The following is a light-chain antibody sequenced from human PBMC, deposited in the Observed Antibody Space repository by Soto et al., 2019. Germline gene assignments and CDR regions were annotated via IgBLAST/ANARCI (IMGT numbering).Light chain of an antibody. V-gene: IGKV1-5*03. J-gene: IGKJ1*01. CDR2: KAS. Sequence: DIQMTQSPSTLSGSVGDRVTITCRASQTISSWLAWYQQKPGKAPKLLIYKASTLKSGVPSRFSGSGSGTEFTLTISSLQPDDFATYYCQQYKDYSWTFGQGTKVDI. CDR3: QQYKDYSWT. CDR1: QTISSW.